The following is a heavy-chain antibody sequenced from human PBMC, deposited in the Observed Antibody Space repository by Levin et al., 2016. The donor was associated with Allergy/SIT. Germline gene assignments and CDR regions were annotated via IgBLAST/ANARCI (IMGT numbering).Heavy chain of an antibody. D-gene: IGHD6-19*01. V-gene: IGHV3-30*18. J-gene: IGHJ4*02. Sequence: GGSLRLSCAASGFTFSGYGMHWVRQAPGKGLEWVAFISYDGSNKYYADSVKGRFTISRDNSKNTLYLQMNSLRAEDTAVYYCAKDMAGIGDYWGQGTLVTVSS. CDR1: GFTFSGYG. CDR2: ISYDGSNK. CDR3: AKDMAGIGDY.